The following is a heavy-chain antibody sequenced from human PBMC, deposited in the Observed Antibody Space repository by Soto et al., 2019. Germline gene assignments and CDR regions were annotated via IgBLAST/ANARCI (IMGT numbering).Heavy chain of an antibody. J-gene: IGHJ4*02. D-gene: IGHD6-6*01. Sequence: EVQLVESGGGLVQPGRSLRLSCAASGFTFDDYAMHWVRQAPGKGLEWVSGISWNSGSIGYADSVKGRFTISRDNAKNSLYLQMNSLRAEDTALYYCAKDGYSSSSHYFDYWGQGTLVTVSS. V-gene: IGHV3-9*01. CDR1: GFTFDDYA. CDR3: AKDGYSSSSHYFDY. CDR2: ISWNSGSI.